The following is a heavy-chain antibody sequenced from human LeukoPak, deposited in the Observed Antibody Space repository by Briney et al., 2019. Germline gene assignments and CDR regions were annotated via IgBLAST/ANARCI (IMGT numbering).Heavy chain of an antibody. J-gene: IGHJ5*02. CDR3: ATFSYAGNAGGSAGS. V-gene: IGHV3-53*01. Sequence: GGSLRLSCAASGFTVSSKYMTWVRQAPGKGLEWVSVIYRGGNTYYADSVKGRFSISRDNSKNTVFLQMNSLRAEDTAIYYCATFSYAGNAGGSAGSWGQGTLVTVSS. CDR2: IYRGGNT. D-gene: IGHD4-23*01. CDR1: GFTVSSKY.